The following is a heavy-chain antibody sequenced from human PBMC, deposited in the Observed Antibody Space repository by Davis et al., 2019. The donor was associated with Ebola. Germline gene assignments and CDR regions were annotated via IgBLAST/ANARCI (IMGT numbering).Heavy chain of an antibody. V-gene: IGHV4-4*02. D-gene: IGHD4-23*01. J-gene: IGHJ5*02. Sequence: SETLSLTCGVSGGSISSNNWWSWVRQPPGKGLEWIGEIYHSGTTNYNPSLKSRVTISVDKSKNQFSLKLSSVTAADTAVYYCARHTSYGGKTWFDPWGQGTLVTVSS. CDR2: IYHSGTT. CDR3: ARHTSYGGKTWFDP. CDR1: GGSISSNNW.